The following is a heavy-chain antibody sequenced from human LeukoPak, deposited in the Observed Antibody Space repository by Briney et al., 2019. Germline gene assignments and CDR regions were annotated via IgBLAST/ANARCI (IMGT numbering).Heavy chain of an antibody. D-gene: IGHD3-22*01. V-gene: IGHV3-30*03. CDR2: ISYDGGYK. Sequence: GGSLRLSCAASGFTFSTYDMHWVRQAPGKGLEWVAVISYDGGYKYYAESVKGRFTISGDNSKNTLYLQMNSVRAEDTAVYYCARVYYDSSGSFFDYWGQGTLVTVSS. J-gene: IGHJ4*02. CDR3: ARVYYDSSGSFFDY. CDR1: GFTFSTYD.